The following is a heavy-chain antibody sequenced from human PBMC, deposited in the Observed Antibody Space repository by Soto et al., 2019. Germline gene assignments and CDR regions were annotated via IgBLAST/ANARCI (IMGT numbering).Heavy chain of an antibody. J-gene: IGHJ4*02. CDR1: GASISYGGFS. V-gene: IGHV4-30-2*06. D-gene: IGHD5-12*01. CDR2: ISHLEST. Sequence: SETLSLTCTVSGASISYGGFSWSWIRQSPGRGLEWIGYISHLESTYFHPSFKSRLTMSIDRTRNQFSLKLSSVTAADMAVYYCARGGGYDSFDYWGQGVLVTVSS. CDR3: ARGGGYDSFDY.